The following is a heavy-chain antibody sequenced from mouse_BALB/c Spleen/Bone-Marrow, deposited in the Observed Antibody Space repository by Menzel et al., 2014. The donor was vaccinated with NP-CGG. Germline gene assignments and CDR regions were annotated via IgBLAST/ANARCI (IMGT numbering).Heavy chain of an antibody. J-gene: IGHJ4*01. CDR1: GYTFTDYN. V-gene: IGHV1S29*02. CDR2: IYPYNGGT. D-gene: IGHD2-10*02. CDR3: TRREYGNYGYAMDY. Sequence: EESGPELVKPGASVKISCKASGYTFTDYNMHWVKQSHGKGLEWIGYIYPYNGGTGYNQKFKSKATLAVDNSSSTAYMGLRSLTSEDSAVYYCTRREYGNYGYAMDYWGQGTSVTVSS.